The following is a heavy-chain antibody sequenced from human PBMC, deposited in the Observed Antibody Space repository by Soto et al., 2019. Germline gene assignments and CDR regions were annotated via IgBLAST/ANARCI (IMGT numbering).Heavy chain of an antibody. CDR2: ISDDGSNK. V-gene: IGHV3-30-3*01. CDR3: ARDKRDLRVLEWSYYFCY. J-gene: IGHJ4*02. D-gene: IGHD3-3*01. Sequence: QVQLVESGGGVVQPGRSLRLSCAASGFTFSSYAMHWVRQAPGKGLEWVAVISDDGSNKYYADSVKGRFTISRDNSKNTLYLQLNSLRAEDTAVYYCARDKRDLRVLEWSYYFCYWGQGTLVTVSS. CDR1: GFTFSSYA.